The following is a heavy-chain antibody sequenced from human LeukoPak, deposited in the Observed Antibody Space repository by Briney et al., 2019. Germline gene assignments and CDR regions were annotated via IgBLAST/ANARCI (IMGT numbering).Heavy chain of an antibody. CDR1: GFTFSSYG. CDR3: AKDFRWFGELLQFHYYYYAMDV. CDR2: ISYDGSNK. J-gene: IGHJ6*02. D-gene: IGHD3-10*01. V-gene: IGHV3-30*18. Sequence: GGSLRLSCAASGFTFSSYGMHWVRQAPGKGLEWVAVISYDGSNKYYADSVKGRFTISRDNSKNTLYLQMNSLRAEDTAVYYCAKDFRWFGELLQFHYYYYAMDVWGQGTTVTVSS.